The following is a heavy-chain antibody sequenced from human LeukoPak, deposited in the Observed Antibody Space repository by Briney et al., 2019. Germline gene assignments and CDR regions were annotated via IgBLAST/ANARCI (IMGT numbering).Heavy chain of an antibody. D-gene: IGHD6-19*01. CDR3: AKGQEQWLVLYFDY. CDR2: IKQDGSEK. V-gene: IGHV3-7*03. CDR1: GFTFRAYW. J-gene: IGHJ4*02. Sequence: PGGSLRLSCAASGFTFRAYWMSWVRQAPGKGLEWVANIKQDGSEKYYVDSVRGRFTISRDNAKNSLYLQMNSLRAEDTAVYYCAKGQEQWLVLYFDYWGQGTLVTVSS.